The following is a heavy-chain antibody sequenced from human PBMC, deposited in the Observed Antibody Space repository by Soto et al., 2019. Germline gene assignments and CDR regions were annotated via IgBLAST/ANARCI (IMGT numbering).Heavy chain of an antibody. Sequence: GGSLRLSCAASGFTFSSYSMNWVRQAPGKGLEWVSSISSSSSYIYYADSVKGRFTISRDNAKNSLYLQMNSLRAEDTAVYYCARDPDSSSAYGMDVWGQGTTVTVSS. D-gene: IGHD6-6*01. J-gene: IGHJ6*02. CDR2: ISSSSSYI. CDR1: GFTFSSYS. CDR3: ARDPDSSSAYGMDV. V-gene: IGHV3-21*01.